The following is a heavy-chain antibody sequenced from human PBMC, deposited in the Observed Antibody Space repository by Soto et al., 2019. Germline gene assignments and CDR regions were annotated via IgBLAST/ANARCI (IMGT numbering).Heavy chain of an antibody. J-gene: IGHJ5*02. CDR3: ARAGLGYCSGGSCYRRWWFDP. D-gene: IGHD2-15*01. CDR2: INHSGST. Sequence: SETLSLTCAVYGSSFRGYHWSWIRQSPGKGLEWIGDINHSGSTNYIPSLKSRVTLSVDTSKSQFSLILNSVTAADTAVYYCARAGLGYCSGGSCYRRWWFDPWGQGTLVTVSS. V-gene: IGHV4-34*01. CDR1: GSSFRGYH.